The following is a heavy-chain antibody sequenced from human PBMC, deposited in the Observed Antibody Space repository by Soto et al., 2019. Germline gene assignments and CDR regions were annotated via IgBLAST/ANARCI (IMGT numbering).Heavy chain of an antibody. V-gene: IGHV3-74*01. J-gene: IGHJ4*02. CDR3: AKGGYSYGFIDF. CDR1: GFTFSTYS. D-gene: IGHD5-18*01. CDR2: INSDGSST. Sequence: GGSLRLSCAASGFTFSTYSMNWVRQAPGKGLVWVSRINSDGSSTSYADSVKGRFTISRDNSKTLYLQMNSLRAEDTAVYYCAKGGYSYGFIDFWGQGTLVTVSS.